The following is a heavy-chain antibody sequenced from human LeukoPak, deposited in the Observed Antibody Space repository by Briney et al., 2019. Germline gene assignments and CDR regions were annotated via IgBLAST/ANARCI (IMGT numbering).Heavy chain of an antibody. CDR2: VYYSGTT. D-gene: IGHD2-2*01. Sequence: SETLSLTCTVSGGSISNSTYYWGWIRQPPGKGLEWIGSVYYSGTTYYNPSLKSRVTISVDTSKNQFSLKLSSVTAADTAVYYCARRVVVVPAAMDYFDYWGQGTLVTVSS. CDR3: ARRVVVVPAAMDYFDY. CDR1: GGSISNSTYY. V-gene: IGHV4-39*01. J-gene: IGHJ4*02.